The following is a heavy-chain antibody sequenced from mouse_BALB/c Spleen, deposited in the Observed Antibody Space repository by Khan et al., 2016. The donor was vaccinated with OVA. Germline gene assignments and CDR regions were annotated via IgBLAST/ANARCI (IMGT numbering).Heavy chain of an antibody. CDR3: ARAYYGNYREAMDY. J-gene: IGHJ4*01. CDR1: GFSLTGYG. D-gene: IGHD2-10*01. Sequence: VQLQESGPGLVAPSQRLSITCTVSGFSLTGYGVNWVRQPPGTGLEWLGMIWGDGSTDYNSVLKSRLSISKDNSKSQVFLKMNSLQTDDTARYYCARAYYGNYREAMDYWGQGTSVTVSS. V-gene: IGHV2-6-7*01. CDR2: IWGDGST.